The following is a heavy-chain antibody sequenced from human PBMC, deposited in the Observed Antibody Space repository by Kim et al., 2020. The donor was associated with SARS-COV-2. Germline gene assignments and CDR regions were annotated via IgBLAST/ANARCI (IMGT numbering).Heavy chain of an antibody. J-gene: IGHJ4*02. Sequence: YSHPSLKSRVTLSVDTSKNQFSLKLSSVTAADTAVYYCARHVGARNYFDYWGQGTLVTVSS. CDR3: ARHVGARNYFDY. D-gene: IGHD1-26*01. V-gene: IGHV4-39*01.